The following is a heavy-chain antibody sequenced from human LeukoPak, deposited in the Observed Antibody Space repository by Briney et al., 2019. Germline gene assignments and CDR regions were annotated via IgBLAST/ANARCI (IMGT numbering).Heavy chain of an antibody. CDR2: INHSGST. V-gene: IGHV4-34*01. Sequence: PSETLSLTCAVYDGSFSGYYWSWIRQPPGKGLEWIGEINHSGSTNYNPSLKSRVTISVDTSKNQFSLKLSSVTAADTAVYYCARTFPWSHYYYYMDVWGKGTTVTVSS. CDR1: DGSFSGYY. CDR3: ARTFPWSHYYYYMDV. J-gene: IGHJ6*03. D-gene: IGHD3-3*01.